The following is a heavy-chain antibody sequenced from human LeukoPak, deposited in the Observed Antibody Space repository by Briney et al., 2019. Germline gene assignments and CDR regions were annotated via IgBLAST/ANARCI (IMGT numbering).Heavy chain of an antibody. CDR3: ATLGEDKTDTPFDY. J-gene: IGHJ4*02. CDR1: GYTFINYY. CDR2: INPSTGGT. Sequence: GASVKVSCKTSGYTFINYYIHWIRQAPGQGLEWMGRINPSTGGTDFAQKFQGKVSMTTDTSISTAYMRLSRLGSDDTAVYYCATLGEDKTDTPFDYWGQGTLVTVSS. V-gene: IGHV1-2*06. D-gene: IGHD3-16*01.